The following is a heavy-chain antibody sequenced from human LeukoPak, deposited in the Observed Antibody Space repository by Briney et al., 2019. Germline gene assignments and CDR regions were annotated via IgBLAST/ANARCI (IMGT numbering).Heavy chain of an antibody. CDR1: GFTFSDYY. J-gene: IGHJ4*02. V-gene: IGHV3-11*04. D-gene: IGHD3-22*01. CDR2: ISSSGSTI. Sequence: GGSLRLSCAASGFTFSDYYMSWIRQAPGKGLEWVSYISSSGSTIYYADSVKGRLTISRDNAKNSLYLQMNSLRAEDTAVYYCARGQVFFHSSGYYWVWGQGTLVTVSS. CDR3: ARGQVFFHSSGYYWV.